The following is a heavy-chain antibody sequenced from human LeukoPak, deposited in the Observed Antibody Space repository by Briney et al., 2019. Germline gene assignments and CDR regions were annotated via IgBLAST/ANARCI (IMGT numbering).Heavy chain of an antibody. CDR2: ISSSSSYI. D-gene: IGHD2-2*01. CDR1: GFTFSSYS. CDR3: ARVGTGVPAAHTIDY. Sequence: GGSLRLSCAASGFTFSSYSMNWVRQAPGKGLEWASSISSSSSYIYYADSVKGRFTISRDNAKNSLYLQMNSLRAEDTAVYYCARVGTGVPAAHTIDYWGQGTLVTVSS. V-gene: IGHV3-21*01. J-gene: IGHJ4*02.